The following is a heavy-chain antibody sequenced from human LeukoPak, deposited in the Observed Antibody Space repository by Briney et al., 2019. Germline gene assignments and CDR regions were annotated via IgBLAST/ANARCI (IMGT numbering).Heavy chain of an antibody. J-gene: IGHJ4*02. Sequence: GGSLRLSCAASGFTFSSYAMSWVRQAPGKGLEWVSAISGSGGSTYYADSVKGRFTISRDTSKNTLFLQMNSLRAEHTAVYYCAKDHRGVAAAGQDFDHWGQGPLVPVSS. CDR3: AKDHRGVAAAGQDFDH. CDR2: ISGSGGST. D-gene: IGHD6-13*01. V-gene: IGHV3-23*01. CDR1: GFTFSSYA.